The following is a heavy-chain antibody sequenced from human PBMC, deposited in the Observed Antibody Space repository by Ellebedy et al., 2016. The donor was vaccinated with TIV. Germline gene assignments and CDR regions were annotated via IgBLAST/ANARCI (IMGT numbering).Heavy chain of an antibody. CDR3: ARDESRGGYTAMVLD. J-gene: IGHJ4*02. D-gene: IGHD5-18*01. Sequence: AASVKVSCKASGYTFTSYYMHWVRQAPGQGLEWMGIINPSGGSTSYAQKLQGRVTMTRDTSTSTVYMELSSLRSEDTAVYYCARDESRGGYTAMVLDWGQGTLVTVSS. CDR2: INPSGGST. CDR1: GYTFTSYY. V-gene: IGHV1-46*04.